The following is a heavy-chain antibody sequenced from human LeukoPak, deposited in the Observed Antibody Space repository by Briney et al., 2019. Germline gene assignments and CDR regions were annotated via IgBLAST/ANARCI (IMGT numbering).Heavy chain of an antibody. J-gene: IGHJ4*02. CDR1: GFTFDDYA. D-gene: IGHD2-21*02. Sequence: TGGSLRLSCAASGFTFDDYAMHWVRQAPGKGLEWVSLIRGGGCSTYYADSVKGRFTISRDNSKNSMFMQMNSLRTDDTALYYCAKDVAVVAAKNFDHWGQGTLVTVYS. CDR3: AKDVAVVAAKNFDH. V-gene: IGHV3-43*02. CDR2: IRGGGCST.